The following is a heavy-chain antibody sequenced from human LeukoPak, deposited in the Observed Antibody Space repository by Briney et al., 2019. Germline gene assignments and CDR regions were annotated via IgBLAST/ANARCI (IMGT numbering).Heavy chain of an antibody. CDR1: GGSISSSSYY. CDR2: IYYSGST. D-gene: IGHD6-13*01. CDR3: ARSGYSTNWSDFNCYFNL. Sequence: PAETLSLTCTVSGGSISSSSYYWGWLRQPPGKGLEWIGSIYYSGSTYYNPSLKSRVTISIHATKNQFSLKQSSVTAADTAVYYCARSGYSTNWSDFNCYFNLWGRGTLVTVSS. V-gene: IGHV4-39*01. J-gene: IGHJ2*01.